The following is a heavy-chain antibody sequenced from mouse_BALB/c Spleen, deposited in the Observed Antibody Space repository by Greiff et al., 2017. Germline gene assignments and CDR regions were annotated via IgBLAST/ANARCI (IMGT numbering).Heavy chain of an antibody. J-gene: IGHJ3*01. CDR3: ARREAPWFAY. CDR2: IYPGGGYT. Sequence: QVQLKESGAELVRPGTSVKISCKASGYTFTNYWLGWVKQRPGHGLEWIGDIYPGGGYTNYNEKFKGKATLTADTSSSTAYMQLSSLTSEDSAVYFCARREAPWFAYWGQGTLVTVSA. V-gene: IGHV1-63*02. CDR1: GYTFTNYW.